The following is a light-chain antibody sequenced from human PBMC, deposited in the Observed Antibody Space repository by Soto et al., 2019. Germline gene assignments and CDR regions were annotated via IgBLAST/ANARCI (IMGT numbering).Light chain of an antibody. CDR1: QTIAKS. CDR2: GAH. J-gene: IGKJ5*01. CDR3: KQTYATPIT. V-gene: IGKV1-39*01. Sequence: DIQMTQSPSSLSASVGDTISITCRSLQTIAKSLNWYQHRPGKAHKLLLYGAHTLQSGVQSRFRGSESGTDFTLTITSLQPDDCATYYCKQTYATPITFGQGTRLENK.